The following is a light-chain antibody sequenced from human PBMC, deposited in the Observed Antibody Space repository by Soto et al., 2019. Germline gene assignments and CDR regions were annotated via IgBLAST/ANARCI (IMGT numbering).Light chain of an antibody. CDR1: QSISDW. J-gene: IGKJ4*01. CDR3: QQYNSYSLT. V-gene: IGKV1-5*01. Sequence: DIQMTQSPSTLSASVGDRVTITCRASQSISDWLAWYQQKPGKAPKLLIYDASGLESLVPSRFSGSGSGTEFTLTISSLQPDDFATYYCQQYNSYSLTFGGGTKVEIK. CDR2: DAS.